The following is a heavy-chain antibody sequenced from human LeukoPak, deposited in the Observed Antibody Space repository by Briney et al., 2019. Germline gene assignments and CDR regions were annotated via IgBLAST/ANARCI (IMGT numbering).Heavy chain of an antibody. J-gene: IGHJ4*02. CDR3: AKDRHYRGSYDY. Sequence: GGSLRLYCAASGFTFTSYAMSWVRQAPGKGLEWVSAISESGGYTYYADSVKGRFTISRDNSKSTLFLQMDSLRAEDTAVYYCAKDRHYRGSYDYWGQGTLVTVSS. CDR1: GFTFTSYA. V-gene: IGHV3-23*01. CDR2: ISESGGYT. D-gene: IGHD1-26*01.